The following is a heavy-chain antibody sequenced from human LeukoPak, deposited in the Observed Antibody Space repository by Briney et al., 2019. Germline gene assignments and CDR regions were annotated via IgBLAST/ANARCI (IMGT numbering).Heavy chain of an antibody. CDR3: ARGNYDILTGYCKDY. J-gene: IGHJ4*02. V-gene: IGHV4-34*01. Sequence: SETLSLTCAVYGGSFSGYYWSWIRQPPGKGLEWIGEINHSGSTNYNPSLKSRVTISVDTSKNQFSLKLSSVTAADTAVYYCARGNYDILTGYCKDYWGQGTLVTVSS. CDR1: GGSFSGYY. D-gene: IGHD3-9*01. CDR2: INHSGST.